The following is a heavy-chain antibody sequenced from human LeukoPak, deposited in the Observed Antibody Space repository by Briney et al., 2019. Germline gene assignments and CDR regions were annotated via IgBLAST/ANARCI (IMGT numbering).Heavy chain of an antibody. CDR1: GYTFTSYG. CDR2: ISAYNGNT. Sequence: ASVKVSCKASGYTFTSYGISWVRQAPGQGLEWMGWISAYNGNTNYAQKLQGRVTMTTDTSTSTAYMELRGLRPADTAVYYCARAITIFGLAHQRRGFDPWGQGTLVTVSS. CDR3: ARAITIFGLAHQRRGFDP. D-gene: IGHD3-3*01. J-gene: IGHJ5*02. V-gene: IGHV1-18*01.